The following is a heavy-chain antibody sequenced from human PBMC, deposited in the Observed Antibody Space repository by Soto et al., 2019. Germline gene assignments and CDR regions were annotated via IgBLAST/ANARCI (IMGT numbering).Heavy chain of an antibody. CDR1: GFTFCSYA. Sequence: GGSLRLSCAASGFTFCSYAMSGVRQAPGKGLEWVSAISGSGGSTYYADSVKGRFTISRNNSKNTLYLQMNSLRAEDTAVYYCALRAYSSGWYVGYFDYWGQGTLVTVSS. CDR3: ALRAYSSGWYVGYFDY. V-gene: IGHV3-23*01. D-gene: IGHD6-19*01. J-gene: IGHJ4*02. CDR2: ISGSGGST.